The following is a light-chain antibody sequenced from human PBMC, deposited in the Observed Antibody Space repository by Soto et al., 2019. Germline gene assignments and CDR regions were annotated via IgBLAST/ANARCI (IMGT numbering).Light chain of an antibody. J-gene: IGKJ1*01. V-gene: IGKV1-5*01. Sequence: DIQMTQSPSTLSASVGGRVTITCRASQSILSWLAWYQHKPGKAPKLLIYDASSLKSGVPARFSGSGSGTEFTLTINSLQPDDFATYYCQQYSVYWTFGQGTKVDIK. CDR1: QSILSW. CDR3: QQYSVYWT. CDR2: DAS.